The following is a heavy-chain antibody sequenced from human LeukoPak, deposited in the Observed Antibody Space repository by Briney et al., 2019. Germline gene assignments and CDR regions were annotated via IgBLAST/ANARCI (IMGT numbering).Heavy chain of an antibody. V-gene: IGHV3-23*01. CDR1: GFTFSSYA. Sequence: GGSLRLSCAASGFTFSSYAMYWVRQAPGKGLEWVSGIFGSGGSTHYADSVKGRFTISRDNSKNTVYLQMNSLGAEDTAVYYCAKTTTGYSSGRFPGWPIDYWGQGTLVTVSS. CDR3: AKTTTGYSSGRFPGWPIDY. D-gene: IGHD6-19*01. J-gene: IGHJ4*02. CDR2: IFGSGGST.